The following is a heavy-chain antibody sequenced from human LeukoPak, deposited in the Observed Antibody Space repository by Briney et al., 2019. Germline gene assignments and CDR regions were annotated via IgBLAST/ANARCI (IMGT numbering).Heavy chain of an antibody. CDR2: IYYSGMT. V-gene: IGHV4-59*01. Sequence: SETPSLTCTVSGGSISSYYWSWIRQPPGKGLEWIGYIYYSGMTNYNPSLKSRVTISLDTSKNQFSLKLSSVTAADTAVYYCASADYDDYYIDFWGQGTLVTVSS. CDR3: ASADYDDYYIDF. J-gene: IGHJ4*02. CDR1: GGSISSYY. D-gene: IGHD4-17*01.